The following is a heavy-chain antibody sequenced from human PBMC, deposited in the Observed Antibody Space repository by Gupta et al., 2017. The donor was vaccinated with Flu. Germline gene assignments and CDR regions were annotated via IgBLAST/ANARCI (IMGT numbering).Heavy chain of an antibody. J-gene: IGHJ4*02. D-gene: IGHD3-3*01. Sequence: EVQLVESGGGLGQPGGSLRLSCVASGFSFSSHWMSWVRQAPGKGLEWVANIKPDGSEKNYVDSGKGRFTISRDNAKNSLYLQMNNLRDEETAVYYCATLFGVDVRDDFDYWGQGTLVTVSS. CDR1: GFSFSSHW. V-gene: IGHV3-7*01. CDR2: IKPDGSEK. CDR3: ATLFGVDVRDDFDY.